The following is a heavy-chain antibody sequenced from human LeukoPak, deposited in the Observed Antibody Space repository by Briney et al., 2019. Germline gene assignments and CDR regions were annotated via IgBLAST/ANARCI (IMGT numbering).Heavy chain of an antibody. D-gene: IGHD3-10*01. Sequence: LETLSLTCAVSGGSISSDNWWSWDRQPPGKGLEWIGSIYYSGSTYYNPSLKSRVTISVDTSKNQFSLKLSSVTAADTAVYYCARLSSPMVRETFDYWGQGTLVTVSS. J-gene: IGHJ4*02. CDR3: ARLSSPMVRETFDY. V-gene: IGHV4-39*01. CDR1: GGSISSDNW. CDR2: IYYSGST.